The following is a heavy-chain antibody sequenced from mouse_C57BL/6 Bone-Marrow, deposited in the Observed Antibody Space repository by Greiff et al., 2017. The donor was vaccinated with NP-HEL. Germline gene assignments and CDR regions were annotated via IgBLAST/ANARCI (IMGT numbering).Heavy chain of an antibody. CDR3: ARTYAMDY. J-gene: IGHJ4*01. CDR1: GYAFSSSW. Sequence: VQLQQSGPELVKPGASVKISCKASGYAFSSSWMHWVKQRPGKGLEWIGRIYPGDGDTNYNGKFKGKATLTADKSSSTAYMQLSSLTSEDSAVYFCARTYAMDYWGQGTSVTVSS. V-gene: IGHV1-82*01. CDR2: IYPGDGDT.